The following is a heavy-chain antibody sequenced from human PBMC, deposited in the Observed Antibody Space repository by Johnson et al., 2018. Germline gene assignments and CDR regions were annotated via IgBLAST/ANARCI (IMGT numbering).Heavy chain of an antibody. CDR3: AKDLGSSGWYRVSYFQH. CDR2: ISYDGSDK. J-gene: IGHJ1*01. V-gene: IGHV3-30*18. CDR1: GFSFTTYG. D-gene: IGHD6-19*01. Sequence: QVQLVQSGGGVVQPGRSLRLSCAASGFSFTTYGMHWVRQAPGKGLEWVAVISYDGSDKAHADSVKGRLTISRDNSKNMLYLQMNSLRAEDTAVYYCAKDLGSSGWYRVSYFQHWGQGTLVTVSS.